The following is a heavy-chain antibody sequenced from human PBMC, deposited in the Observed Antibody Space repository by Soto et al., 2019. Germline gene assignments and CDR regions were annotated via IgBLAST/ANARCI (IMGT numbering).Heavy chain of an antibody. J-gene: IGHJ4*02. CDR2: ITRDGYNK. V-gene: IGHV3-30*04. Sequence: PGGSLRLSCAVSGFIFKNYALNWVRQAPGKGLEWVASITRDGYNKYYADSVKGRFTISRDNSKNTLSLQMTALRVEDSSVYYCTKSSGGRSSVRMDYWGPGTLVTVSS. CDR3: TKSSGGRSSVRMDY. CDR1: GFIFKNYA. D-gene: IGHD3-22*01.